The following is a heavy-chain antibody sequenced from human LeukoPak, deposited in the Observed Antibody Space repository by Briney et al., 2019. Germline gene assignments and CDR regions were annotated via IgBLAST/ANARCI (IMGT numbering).Heavy chain of an antibody. CDR2: ISSSSSYI. V-gene: IGHV3-21*01. CDR3: ARLKKHYDFWSGSRRDAFDI. J-gene: IGHJ3*02. D-gene: IGHD3-3*01. CDR1: GFTFSSYS. Sequence: KAGGSLRLSCAASGFTFSSYSMNWVRQAPGKGLEWVSSISSSSSYIYYADSVKGRFTISRDNAKNSLYLQMNSLRAEDTAVYCCARLKKHYDFWSGSRRDAFDIWGQGTMVTVSS.